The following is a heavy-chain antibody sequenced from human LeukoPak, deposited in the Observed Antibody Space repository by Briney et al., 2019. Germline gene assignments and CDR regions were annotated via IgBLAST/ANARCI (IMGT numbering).Heavy chain of an antibody. Sequence: PGGSLRLSCAASGFTFSSYSMNWVRQAPGKGLEWVSYISSSSSTIYYADSVKGRFTISRDNAKNSLYLQMNSLRDEDTAVYYCAKRGYNISQLRLYYFDYWGQGTLVTVSS. CDR2: ISSSSSTI. V-gene: IGHV3-48*02. CDR3: AKRGYNISQLRLYYFDY. CDR1: GFTFSSYS. J-gene: IGHJ4*02. D-gene: IGHD3-10*01.